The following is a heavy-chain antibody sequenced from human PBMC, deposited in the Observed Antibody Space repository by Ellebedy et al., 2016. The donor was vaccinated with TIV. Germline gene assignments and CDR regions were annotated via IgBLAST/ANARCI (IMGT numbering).Heavy chain of an antibody. Sequence: AASVKVSCKASGYTFSNFGINWVRQAPGQGLEWMEWISAYNGNTNYAQKFQGRVTMTTDTSTSTAYLDLRSLRSDDTAMYYCARRQDYDLSGSPDQGYWGQGTLVTVSS. CDR2: ISAYNGNT. V-gene: IGHV1-18*01. D-gene: IGHD3-22*01. CDR1: GYTFSNFG. J-gene: IGHJ4*02. CDR3: ARRQDYDLSGSPDQGY.